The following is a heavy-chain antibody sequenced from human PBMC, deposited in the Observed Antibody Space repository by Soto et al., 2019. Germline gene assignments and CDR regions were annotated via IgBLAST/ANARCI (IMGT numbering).Heavy chain of an antibody. V-gene: IGHV3-33*01. CDR2: IWYDGSNK. Sequence: GGSLRLSCAASGFTFSSYGMHWVRQAPGKGLEWVAVIWYDGSNKYYADSVKGRFTISRYNSKNTLYLQMNSLRAEDTAVYYYARVCYVFWSVDYPTPGDYYYGMDGWVQGTTVTVSS. CDR3: ARVCYVFWSVDYPTPGDYYYGMDG. CDR1: GFTFSSYG. J-gene: IGHJ6*02. D-gene: IGHD3-3*01.